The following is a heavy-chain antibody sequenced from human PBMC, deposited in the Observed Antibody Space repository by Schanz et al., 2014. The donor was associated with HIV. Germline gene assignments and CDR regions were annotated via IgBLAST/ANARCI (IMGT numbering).Heavy chain of an antibody. J-gene: IGHJ6*02. Sequence: VQLVESGGGLVQPGRSLRLSCAASGFTFSSYGMHWVRQAPGKGLEWVAVIWYDGSNKYYADSVKGRFTISRDNSKNTLHLQMNSLRAEDTAVYYCARRDYGDYYYYYGMDVWGQGTTVTVSS. CDR2: IWYDGSNK. D-gene: IGHD4-17*01. CDR1: GFTFSSYG. V-gene: IGHV3-33*01. CDR3: ARRDYGDYYYYYGMDV.